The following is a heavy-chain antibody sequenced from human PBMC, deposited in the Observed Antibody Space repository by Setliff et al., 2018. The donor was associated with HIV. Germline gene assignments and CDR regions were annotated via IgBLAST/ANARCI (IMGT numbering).Heavy chain of an antibody. CDR3: ARSNPGITAGLLAY. V-gene: IGHV4-61*02. J-gene: IGHJ4*02. CDR1: GGSIRNGNYY. D-gene: IGHD6-13*01. Sequence: SETLSLTCTVSGGSIRNGNYYWNWIRQPAGKGLEWTGRVYITGMTNYNPSLKSRVTISVDTSKNQISLKLNSVTAADTATYYCARSNPGITAGLLAYWGPGTLVTVSS. CDR2: VYITGMT.